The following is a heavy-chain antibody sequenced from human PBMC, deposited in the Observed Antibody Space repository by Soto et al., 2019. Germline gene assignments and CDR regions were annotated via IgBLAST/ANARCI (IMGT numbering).Heavy chain of an antibody. Sequence: VGSLRLSCSASGFTFSSYSRHWVRQAPGKWLEWVAAMSFDGNSKYFADSVKGRFTISRDNSKNTLSLQMNSLGADDSAVYYCARGRSVIDHDDFEYWGQGTLVTVSS. D-gene: IGHD2-21*01. CDR3: ARGRSVIDHDDFEY. CDR1: GFTFSSYS. J-gene: IGHJ4*02. CDR2: MSFDGNSK. V-gene: IGHV3-30-3*01.